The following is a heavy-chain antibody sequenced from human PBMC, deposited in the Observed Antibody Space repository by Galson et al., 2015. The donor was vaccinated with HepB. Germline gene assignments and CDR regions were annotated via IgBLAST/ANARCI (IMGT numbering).Heavy chain of an antibody. CDR3: ARGTAYFDF. D-gene: IGHD3-10*01. V-gene: IGHV4-39*01. J-gene: IGHJ4*02. CDR1: GASISSSSYY. Sequence: SETLSLTCTASGASISSSSYYWAWIRQPPGKGLEWIGSFSYRGRPYYSPSLMSRLTISVDTSRNQVSLNRISVTAADTAIYYCARGTAYFDFWGQGTPATVSS. CDR2: FSYRGRP.